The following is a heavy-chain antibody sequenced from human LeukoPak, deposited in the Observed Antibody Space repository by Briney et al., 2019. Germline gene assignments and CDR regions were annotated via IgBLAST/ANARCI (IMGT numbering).Heavy chain of an antibody. Sequence: GWSLRLSCAASGFTFSSYAMGWVRQAPGKGLEWVSAISGSGGSTYYADSVKGRFTISRDNSKNTLYLQMNSLRAEDTAVYYCAKDREAAAGLFDYWGQGTLVTVSS. CDR3: AKDREAAAGLFDY. J-gene: IGHJ4*02. CDR1: GFTFSSYA. D-gene: IGHD6-13*01. CDR2: ISGSGGST. V-gene: IGHV3-23*01.